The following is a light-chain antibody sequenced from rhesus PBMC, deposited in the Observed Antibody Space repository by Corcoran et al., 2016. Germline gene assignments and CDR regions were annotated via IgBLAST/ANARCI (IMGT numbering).Light chain of an antibody. Sequence: DIQMTQSPSSLSASVGDTVTIACRASQGISSNLNWFQQKPGKAPKLLIYAASNLETGVPSRFSGGGSGTEFTLTISSLQPEDFAAYYCLQHNSYPLTFGGGTKVEIK. CDR3: LQHNSYPLT. CDR2: AAS. V-gene: IGKV1-28*01. J-gene: IGKJ4*01. CDR1: QGISSN.